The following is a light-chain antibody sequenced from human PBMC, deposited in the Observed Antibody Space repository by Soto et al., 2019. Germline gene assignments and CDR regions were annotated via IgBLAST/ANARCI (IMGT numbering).Light chain of an antibody. CDR1: QSISSW. V-gene: IGKV1-5*01. Sequence: IQMTQSPSTLSASVGDRVTITCRASQSISSWLAWYQQKPGKAPKLLIYDASSLESGVPSRFSGSGSGTEFTLTISSLQPDDFATYYCQQYNTSSGTFGQGTKVEIK. J-gene: IGKJ1*01. CDR3: QQYNTSSGT. CDR2: DAS.